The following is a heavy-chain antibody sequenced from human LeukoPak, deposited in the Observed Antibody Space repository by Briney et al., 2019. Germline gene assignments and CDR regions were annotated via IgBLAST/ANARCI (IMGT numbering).Heavy chain of an antibody. V-gene: IGHV3-30-3*01. CDR2: ISYDGSNK. CDR3: ARELYAQGYYDILTGYYPDY. D-gene: IGHD3-9*01. J-gene: IGHJ4*02. CDR1: GFTFSSYA. Sequence: GGPLRLSCAASGFTFSSYAMHWVRQAPGKGLEGVAVISYDGSNKYYADSVKGRFTISRDNSKNTLYLQMNSLRAEDTAVYYCARELYAQGYYDILTGYYPDYWGQGTLVTVSS.